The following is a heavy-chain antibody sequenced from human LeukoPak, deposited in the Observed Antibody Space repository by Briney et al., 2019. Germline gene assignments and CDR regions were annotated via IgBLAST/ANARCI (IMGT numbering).Heavy chain of an antibody. J-gene: IGHJ5*02. CDR1: GGSFSGYY. CDR3: ARHRKSTGHWFDP. V-gene: IGHV4-34*01. Sequence: PSETLSLTCAVYGGSFSGYYWSWIRQPPGKGLEWIGEINRSGSTNYNPSLKSRVTISVDTSKNQFSLKLSSVTAADTAVYYCARHRKSTGHWFDPWGQGTLVTVSS. CDR2: INRSGST. D-gene: IGHD2-2*01.